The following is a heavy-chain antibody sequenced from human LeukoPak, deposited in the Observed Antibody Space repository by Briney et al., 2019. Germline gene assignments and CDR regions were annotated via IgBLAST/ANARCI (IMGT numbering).Heavy chain of an antibody. D-gene: IGHD6-19*01. CDR2: IRYDESNK. CDR1: GFTFSSYG. CDR3: AKDESSGWPNKFDY. Sequence: QSGGSLRLSCVTSGFTFSSYGMHWVRQAPGKGLEWVAFIRYDESNKYYADSVKGRFTISRDNSKNTLYLQMNSLRAEDTAVYYCAKDESSGWPNKFDYWGQGTLVTVSS. V-gene: IGHV3-30*02. J-gene: IGHJ4*02.